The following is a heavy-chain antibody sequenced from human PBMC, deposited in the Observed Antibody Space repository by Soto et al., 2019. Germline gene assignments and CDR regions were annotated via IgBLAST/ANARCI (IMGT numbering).Heavy chain of an antibody. CDR2: IYYSGST. CDR1: GGSISSYY. J-gene: IGHJ5*02. D-gene: IGHD3-3*01. V-gene: IGHV4-59*01. CDR3: ASTYYDFWSGYYGWFDP. Sequence: QVQVQESSPGLVKPSETLSLTCTVSGGSISSYYWSWIRQPPGKGLEWIGYIYYSGSTNYNPSLKRRVTISVDTSKNQFSLKLSSVTAADTAVYYCASTYYDFWSGYYGWFDPWGQGTLFTISS.